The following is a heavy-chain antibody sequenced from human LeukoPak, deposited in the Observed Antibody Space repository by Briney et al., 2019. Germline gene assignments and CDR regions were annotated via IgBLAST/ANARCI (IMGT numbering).Heavy chain of an antibody. D-gene: IGHD3-22*01. CDR1: GGSFSGYY. J-gene: IGHJ3*02. V-gene: IGHV4-34*01. CDR2: IYHSGST. CDR3: ARVSGITMIVVVNSDAFDI. Sequence: SETLSLTCAVYGGSFSGYYWSWIRQPPGKGLEWIGSIYHSGSTYYNPSLKSRVTISVDTSKNQFSLKLSSVTAADTAVYYCARVSGITMIVVVNSDAFDIWGQGTMVTVSS.